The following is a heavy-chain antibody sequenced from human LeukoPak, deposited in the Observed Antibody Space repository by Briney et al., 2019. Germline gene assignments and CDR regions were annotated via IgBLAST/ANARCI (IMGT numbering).Heavy chain of an antibody. V-gene: IGHV3-21*01. Sequence: PGGSLRLSCAASGFTFSNYGMIRVRQAPGMGLEWVSTITRDGPRIYYADSVKGRFTISRDNAKNSLYLQMNGLRAEDTAIYYCVRDFTFWGQGTLVSVSS. D-gene: IGHD2/OR15-2a*01. CDR2: ITRDGPRI. CDR3: VRDFTF. J-gene: IGHJ4*02. CDR1: GFTFSNYG.